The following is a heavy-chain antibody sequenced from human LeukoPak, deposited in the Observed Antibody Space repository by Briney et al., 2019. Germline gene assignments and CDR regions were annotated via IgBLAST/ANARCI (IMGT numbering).Heavy chain of an antibody. CDR2: ISYDGSNK. Sequence: PGGSLRFSCAASGFTFSSYAMHWVRQAPGKGLEWVAVISYDGSNKYYADSVKGRFTISRDNSKNTLYLQMNSLRAEDTAVYYCAREGVAQLDYWGQGTLVTVSS. CDR3: AREGVAQLDY. D-gene: IGHD3-3*01. J-gene: IGHJ4*02. V-gene: IGHV3-30-3*01. CDR1: GFTFSSYA.